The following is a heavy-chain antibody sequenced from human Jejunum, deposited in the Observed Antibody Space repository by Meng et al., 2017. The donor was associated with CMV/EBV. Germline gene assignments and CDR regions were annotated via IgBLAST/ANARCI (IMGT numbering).Heavy chain of an antibody. CDR2: INQDGSET. CDR1: GLTVSNYW. J-gene: IGHJ5*02. CDR3: ARDEGTHGWFDP. V-gene: IGHV3-7*01. D-gene: IGHD3-10*01. Sequence: AASGLTVSNYWMSWVRQAPGKGLEWVANINQDGSETYYVDSVKGRFTISRDNAKNSLYLQMNSLRAEDTAVYYCARDEGTHGWFDPWGQGTLVTVSS.